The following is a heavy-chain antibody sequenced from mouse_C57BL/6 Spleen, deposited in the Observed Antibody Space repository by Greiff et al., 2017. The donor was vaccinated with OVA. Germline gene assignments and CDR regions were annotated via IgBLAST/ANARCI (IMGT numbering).Heavy chain of an antibody. CDR2: ISSGGSYT. J-gene: IGHJ1*03. V-gene: IGHV5-6*02. CDR1: GFTFSSYG. D-gene: IGHD1-1*01. Sequence: EVKLVESGGDLVKPGGSLKLSCAASGFTFSSYGMSWVRQTPDKRLEWVATISSGGSYTYYPDSVKGRFTISRENAKNTLYLQMSSLKSEDTAMYYCARLDLDYGSSYVRYFDVWGTGTTVTVSS. CDR3: ARLDLDYGSSYVRYFDV.